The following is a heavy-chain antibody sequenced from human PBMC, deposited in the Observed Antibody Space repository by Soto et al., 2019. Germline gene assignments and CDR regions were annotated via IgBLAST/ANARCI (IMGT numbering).Heavy chain of an antibody. D-gene: IGHD4-4*01. CDR1: GFTFSSYA. J-gene: IGHJ6*02. Sequence: GGSLILSCPASGFTFSSYAMHWVRQAPGKGLEWVAVISYDGSNKYYADSVKGRFTISRDNSKNTLYLQMNSLRAEDTAVYYCARGRYSNYAFYYYGMDVWGQGTTVTVSS. CDR2: ISYDGSNK. V-gene: IGHV3-30-3*01. CDR3: ARGRYSNYAFYYYGMDV.